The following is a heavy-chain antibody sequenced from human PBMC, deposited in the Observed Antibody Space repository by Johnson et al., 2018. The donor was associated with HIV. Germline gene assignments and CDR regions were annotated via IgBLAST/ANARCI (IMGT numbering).Heavy chain of an antibody. CDR2: INQYGSEE. J-gene: IGHJ3*02. CDR1: GFAFGSYW. Sequence: VQLVESGGGLVQPGGSLRLSCAASGFAFGSYWMHWVRQAPGKGLQWVANINQYGSEEYYVDSVKGRFTISRDNAKNSMYLQMNSLRAEDTALYYCANIGETYAFDIWGQGTMVTVSS. CDR3: ANIGETYAFDI. D-gene: IGHD4-17*01. V-gene: IGHV3-7*05.